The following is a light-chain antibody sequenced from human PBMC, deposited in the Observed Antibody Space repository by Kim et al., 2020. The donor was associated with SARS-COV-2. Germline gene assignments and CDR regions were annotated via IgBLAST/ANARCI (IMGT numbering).Light chain of an antibody. CDR1: SSNIGSNT. Sequence: ELTQPPSASGTRGQRVTISCSGSSSNIGSNTVNWYQQLPGTAPKLLIYSNNQRPSGVPDRFSGSKSGTSASLAISGLQSEDEADYYCAAWDDSLNGVVFGGGTQLTVL. CDR2: SNN. CDR3: AAWDDSLNGVV. V-gene: IGLV1-44*01. J-gene: IGLJ2*01.